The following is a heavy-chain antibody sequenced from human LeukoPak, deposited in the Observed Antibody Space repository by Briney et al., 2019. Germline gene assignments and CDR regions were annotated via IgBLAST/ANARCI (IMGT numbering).Heavy chain of an antibody. V-gene: IGHV1-18*01. CDR1: GYTFTSYG. J-gene: IGHJ4*02. Sequence: ASVKVSCKASGYTFTSYGINWVRQAPGQGLEWMGWISAYNGDTNYAQKLQGRVTMTTDTSTSTAYMELRSLRSDDTAVYYCARVLLEYGEDYWGQGTLVTVSS. CDR2: ISAYNGDT. D-gene: IGHD4-17*01. CDR3: ARVLLEYGEDY.